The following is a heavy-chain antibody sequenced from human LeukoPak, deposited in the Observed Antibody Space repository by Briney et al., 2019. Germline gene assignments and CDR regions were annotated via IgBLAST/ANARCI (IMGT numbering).Heavy chain of an antibody. D-gene: IGHD5-12*01. CDR1: GGSISSSSFY. Sequence: SETLSLTCTVSGGSISSSSFYWGWIRQPPGRGLEWIGSIYYSGSTSYNPSLKSRVTISVDTSKNQFSLKLSSVTAADTAVYYCARLPTITFFDYWGQGTLVTVSS. V-gene: IGHV4-39*01. CDR2: IYYSGST. CDR3: ARLPTITFFDY. J-gene: IGHJ4*02.